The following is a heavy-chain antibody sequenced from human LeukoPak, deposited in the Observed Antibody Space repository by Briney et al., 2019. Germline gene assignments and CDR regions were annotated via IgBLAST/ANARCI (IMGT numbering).Heavy chain of an antibody. J-gene: IGHJ4*02. CDR1: GFTFSSYS. Sequence: GGSLRLSCAASGFTFSSYSMNWVRQAPGKGLEWVSSISSSSSYIYYADSVKGRFTISRDNAKNSLYLQMDSLRAEDTAVYYCARDPVGATKGGYWGQGTLVTVSS. V-gene: IGHV3-21*01. CDR3: ARDPVGATKGGY. CDR2: ISSSSSYI. D-gene: IGHD1-26*01.